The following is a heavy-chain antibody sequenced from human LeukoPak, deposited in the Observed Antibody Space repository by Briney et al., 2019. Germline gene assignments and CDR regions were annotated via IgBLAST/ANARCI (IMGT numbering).Heavy chain of an antibody. CDR1: GFTFSSYA. Sequence: GGSLRLSCAASGFTFSSYAMSWVRQAPGKGLEWVAVISYDGSNKYYADSVKGRFTISRDNSKNTLYLQMNSLRAEDTAVYYCARERVHYCSSTSCYVERTSYYMDVWGKGTTVTVSS. CDR3: ARERVHYCSSTSCYVERTSYYMDV. CDR2: ISYDGSNK. D-gene: IGHD2-2*01. J-gene: IGHJ6*03. V-gene: IGHV3-30*04.